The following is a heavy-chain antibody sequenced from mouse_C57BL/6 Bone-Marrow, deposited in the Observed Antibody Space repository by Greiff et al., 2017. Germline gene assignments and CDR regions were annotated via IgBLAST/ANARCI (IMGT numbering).Heavy chain of an antibody. CDR1: GFSLPSYG. V-gene: IGHV2-3*01. J-gene: IGHJ1*03. CDR2: IWGDGST. CDR3: AKRYSYWYFDV. Sequence: VQLVESGPGLVAPSPSLSLTCTVSGFSLPSYGVSWVRQPPGKGLEWLGVIWGDGSTNYHSALISRLSISKENAKSQVILKLNRLQTDDTATDYCAKRYSYWYFDVWGTGTTVTVSS. D-gene: IGHD2-12*01.